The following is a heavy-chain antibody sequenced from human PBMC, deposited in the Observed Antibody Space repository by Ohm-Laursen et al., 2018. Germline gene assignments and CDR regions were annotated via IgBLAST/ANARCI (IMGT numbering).Heavy chain of an antibody. CDR2: ISNSGNT. Sequence: SQTLSLTCTVSGDALSGDYWTWIRQPPGKGLEWIGFISNSGNTNYNPSLKSRVTISVDTSKNQISLKLGSVTVADTAVFYCARRGSGGRSFDYWGQGSLVTVSS. CDR3: ARRGSGGRSFDY. D-gene: IGHD2-15*01. V-gene: IGHV4-59*08. J-gene: IGHJ4*02. CDR1: GDALSGDY.